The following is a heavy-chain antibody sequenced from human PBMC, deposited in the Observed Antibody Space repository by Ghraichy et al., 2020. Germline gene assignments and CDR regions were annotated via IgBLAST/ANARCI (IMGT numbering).Heavy chain of an antibody. J-gene: IGHJ4*02. D-gene: IGHD2-15*01. Sequence: LLLTCAVSGFTFSSYWMHWVRQAPGKGLVWVSRINSDGSSISYADSVKGRFTFSRDNAKNTLYLQMNSLRADDTAVYYCARGGPEYCSGGSCYAGDYWGQGTLVTVSS. CDR3: ARGGPEYCSGGSCYAGDY. V-gene: IGHV3-74*01. CDR1: GFTFSSYW. CDR2: INSDGSSI.